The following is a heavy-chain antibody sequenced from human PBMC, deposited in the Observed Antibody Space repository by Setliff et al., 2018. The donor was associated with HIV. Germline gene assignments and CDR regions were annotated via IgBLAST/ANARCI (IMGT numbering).Heavy chain of an antibody. V-gene: IGHV5-51*01. Sequence: GESLTISCKASGYNFISYYIGWVRQMPGKGLEWMGIIYPGDSDTRYGPSFEGQVTISAGWSITTAFLQWNSLKASDTAMYYCARRPVSDTFDVWGQGTTVTVSS. J-gene: IGHJ3*01. CDR2: IYPGDSDT. CDR1: GYNFISYY. CDR3: ARRPVSDTFDV.